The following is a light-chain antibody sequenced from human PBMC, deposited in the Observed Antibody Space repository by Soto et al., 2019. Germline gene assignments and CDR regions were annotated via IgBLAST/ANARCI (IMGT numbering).Light chain of an antibody. CDR2: GSS. CDR1: QNVGTN. Sequence: IVLTQSPATLSVSPGEGVTLSCRASQNVGTNLAWYHQKPGQAPRLLIYGSSTRATRIPATFSGSGSGTEFTLTISSLQSEESAVYYCQQYNNWGLSFGGGTKVEIK. CDR3: QQYNNWGLS. V-gene: IGKV3D-15*01. J-gene: IGKJ4*01.